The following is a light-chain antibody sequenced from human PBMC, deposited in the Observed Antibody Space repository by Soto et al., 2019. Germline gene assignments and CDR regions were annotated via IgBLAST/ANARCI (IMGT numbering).Light chain of an antibody. CDR2: KAS. Sequence: DIQMTPSPSTLSGPVVDTVTITCRASQTISSWLAWYQQKPGKAPKLLIYKASTLKSGVPSRFSGSGSGTEFTLTISSLQPDDFATYYCQHYNSYSEAFGQGTKVDIK. CDR3: QHYNSYSEA. V-gene: IGKV1-5*03. CDR1: QTISSW. J-gene: IGKJ1*01.